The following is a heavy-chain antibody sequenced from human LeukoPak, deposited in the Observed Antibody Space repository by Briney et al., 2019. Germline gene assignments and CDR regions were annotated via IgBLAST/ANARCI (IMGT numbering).Heavy chain of an antibody. CDR3: TTEVRDSSGYFYFDN. CDR2: IKSKTEGGTT. Sequence: PGGSLRLSCAASGFTFDYACMSWVRQAPAKGLEWGGRIKSKTEGGTTVYAAPVQGRFTISRDDSKNTLYLQINSLKTEDTAVYFCTTEVRDSSGYFYFDNWGQGTLVTVSS. D-gene: IGHD3-22*01. V-gene: IGHV3-15*01. CDR1: GFTFDYAC. J-gene: IGHJ4*02.